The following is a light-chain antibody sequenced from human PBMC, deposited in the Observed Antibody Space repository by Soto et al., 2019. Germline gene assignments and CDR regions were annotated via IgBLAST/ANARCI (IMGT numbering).Light chain of an antibody. CDR2: GAS. V-gene: IGKV3-20*01. Sequence: EIVLTQSPGTLSLSPGERATLSCRASQTVSNSYLAWYQHKPGQAPRLLIYGASTRATGIPDRFSGSESGTDFTLTISRLEPDDFAVFYCQHYGASPYTFGHGTKLEIK. J-gene: IGKJ2*01. CDR1: QTVSNSY. CDR3: QHYGASPYT.